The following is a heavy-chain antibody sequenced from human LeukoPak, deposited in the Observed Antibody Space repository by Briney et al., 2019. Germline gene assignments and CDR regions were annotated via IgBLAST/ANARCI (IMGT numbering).Heavy chain of an antibody. D-gene: IGHD6-6*01. CDR3: ARCIAARRDAFDI. CDR2: ISSSGSTI. CDR1: GFTFSSYS. J-gene: IGHJ3*02. Sequence: GGSLRLSCAASGFTFSSYSMNWVRQAPGKGLEWVSYISSSGSTIYYADSVKGRFTISRDNAKNSLYLQMNSLRAEDTAVYYCARCIAARRDAFDIWGQGTMVTVSS. V-gene: IGHV3-48*04.